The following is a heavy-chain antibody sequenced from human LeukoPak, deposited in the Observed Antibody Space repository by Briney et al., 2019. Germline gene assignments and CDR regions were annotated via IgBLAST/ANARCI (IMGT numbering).Heavy chain of an antibody. CDR1: GYTFSDYY. V-gene: IGHV1-2*02. CDR2: INPNSGDT. D-gene: IGHD4-23*01. CDR3: ARDKLHTDALDI. Sequence: ASVKVSCKTSGYTFSDYYIHWIRQAPGQGLEWVGWINPNSGDTDYAQKFQGRVTVTRDTSTSTAYMELRSLRSDDTAVYYCARDKLHTDALDIWGQGTMVTVSS. J-gene: IGHJ3*02.